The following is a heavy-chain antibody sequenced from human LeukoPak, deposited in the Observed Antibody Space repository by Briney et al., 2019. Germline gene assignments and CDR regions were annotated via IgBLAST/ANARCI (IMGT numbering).Heavy chain of an antibody. CDR3: ARTYYYDSSGYSSLPYYLDY. CDR2: INPNSGGT. Sequence: ASVKVSCKASGYTFTGYYMHWVRQAPGQGLEWMGWINPNSGGTNYAQKFQGRVTMTRDTSISTAYMELSRLRSDDTAVYYCARTYYYDSSGYSSLPYYLDYWGQGTLVTVSS. CDR1: GYTFTGYY. V-gene: IGHV1-2*02. J-gene: IGHJ4*02. D-gene: IGHD3-22*01.